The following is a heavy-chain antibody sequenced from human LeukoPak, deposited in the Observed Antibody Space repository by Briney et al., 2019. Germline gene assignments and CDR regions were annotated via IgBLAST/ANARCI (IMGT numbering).Heavy chain of an antibody. Sequence: PGGSLRLSCAASGFTVSSHYMSWVRQAPGKGLEWVSVIYSGGSTYYSDSVKGRFTISRDNSKNTLYLQMNSLRAEDTAVYYCAREIIQLPGYDYWGQGTLVTVSS. V-gene: IGHV3-53*01. D-gene: IGHD5-18*01. CDR3: AREIIQLPGYDY. J-gene: IGHJ4*02. CDR1: GFTVSSHY. CDR2: IYSGGST.